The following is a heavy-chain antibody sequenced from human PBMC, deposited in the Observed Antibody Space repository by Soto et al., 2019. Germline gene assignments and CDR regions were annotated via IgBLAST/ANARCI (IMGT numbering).Heavy chain of an antibody. V-gene: IGHV3-33*01. CDR1: GFTFSSYG. D-gene: IGHD5-18*01. CDR2: IWYDGSNK. Sequence: QVQLVESGGGVVQPGRSLRLSCAASGFTFSSYGMHWVRQAPGKGLEWVAVIWYDGSNKYYADSVKGRFTISRDNSKNTLYLKMNSLRAEDTAVYYCARDRVDTAMVWPYYYYGMDVWGQGTTVTVSS. CDR3: ARDRVDTAMVWPYYYYGMDV. J-gene: IGHJ6*02.